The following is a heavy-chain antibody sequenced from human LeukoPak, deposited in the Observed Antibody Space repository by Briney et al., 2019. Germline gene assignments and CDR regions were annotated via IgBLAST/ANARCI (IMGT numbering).Heavy chain of an antibody. CDR3: ALLGIAVAAGFDY. V-gene: IGHV3-30*03. D-gene: IGHD6-19*01. Sequence: GGSLRLSCAASGFTFSSYSMNWVRQAPGKGLEWVAVISYDGSNKYYADSVKGRFTISRDNSKNTLYLQMNSLRAEDTAVYYCALLGIAVAAGFDYWGQGTLVTVSS. J-gene: IGHJ4*02. CDR1: GFTFSSYS. CDR2: ISYDGSNK.